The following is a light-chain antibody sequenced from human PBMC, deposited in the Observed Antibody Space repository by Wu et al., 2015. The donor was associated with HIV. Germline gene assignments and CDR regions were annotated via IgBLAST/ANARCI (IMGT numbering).Light chain of an antibody. CDR3: QQTYSTPRVT. CDR2: GTS. V-gene: IGKV1-39*01. CDR1: QTIHSY. J-gene: IGKJ3*01. Sequence: DIQLTQSPPSLSVSVGDRVTITCRASQTIHSYLNWYQQKPGKAPKLLIYGTSTLQSGVPSRFSGSGSGTDFSLTIRSLQPEDFATYFCQQTYSTPRVTFGPGTTVDI.